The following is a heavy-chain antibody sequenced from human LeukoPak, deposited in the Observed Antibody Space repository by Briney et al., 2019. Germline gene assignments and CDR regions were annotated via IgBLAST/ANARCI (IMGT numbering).Heavy chain of an antibody. J-gene: IGHJ6*03. Sequence: ASVTVSCQASGYTFTGYYMHWVRQAPGQGLEWMGRINPNSGGTNYAQKFQGRVTMTRDTAISTAYMELSRLRSDDTAVYYCARDSSSWYSYYYYMDVWGKGTTVTVSS. D-gene: IGHD6-13*01. CDR2: INPNSGGT. CDR3: ARDSSSWYSYYYYMDV. CDR1: GYTFTGYY. V-gene: IGHV1-2*06.